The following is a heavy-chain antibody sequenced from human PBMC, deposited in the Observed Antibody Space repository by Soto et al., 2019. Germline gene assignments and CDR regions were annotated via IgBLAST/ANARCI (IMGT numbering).Heavy chain of an antibody. Sequence: XSVKVTNKASGYTFTSYGIIWVRQAPGQGLEWMGWISAYNGNTNYAQKLQGRVTMTTDTSTSTAYMELRSLRSDDTAVYSRARSEYQLLVDYWGQGTLVTVSS. V-gene: IGHV1-18*04. J-gene: IGHJ4*02. CDR3: ARSEYQLLVDY. D-gene: IGHD2-2*01. CDR1: GYTFTSYG. CDR2: ISAYNGNT.